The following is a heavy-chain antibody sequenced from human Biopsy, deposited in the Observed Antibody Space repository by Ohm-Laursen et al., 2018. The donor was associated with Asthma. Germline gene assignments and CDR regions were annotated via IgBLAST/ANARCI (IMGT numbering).Heavy chain of an antibody. Sequence: SLRLSCSASGFSFNSYGMHWVRQAPGKGLEWVAVMSFDGRQTYYADSVKGRFTISRDNSKNTLYLQMNSLRAEDTAVYYCAKERYYDFWSGYPIWGQGTTVTVSS. CDR3: AKERYYDFWSGYPI. D-gene: IGHD3-3*01. CDR2: MSFDGRQT. CDR1: GFSFNSYG. J-gene: IGHJ6*02. V-gene: IGHV3-30*18.